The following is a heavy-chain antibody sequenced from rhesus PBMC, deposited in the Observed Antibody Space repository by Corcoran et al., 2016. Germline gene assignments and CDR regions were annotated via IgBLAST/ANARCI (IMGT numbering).Heavy chain of an antibody. V-gene: IGHV4S10*01. Sequence: QVQLQESGPGVVKPSETLSLTCAVSGGSISDSYRWSWIRQPPGKGLEWIGYIYGSSTSTNYNPSLKSRVTISKDTSKNPFSLKLSSVTAADTAVYYCARVYGSSYLGSFDYWGQGVLVTVSS. CDR2: IYGSSTST. CDR1: GGSISDSYR. J-gene: IGHJ4*01. D-gene: IGHD4-29*01. CDR3: ARVYGSSYLGSFDY.